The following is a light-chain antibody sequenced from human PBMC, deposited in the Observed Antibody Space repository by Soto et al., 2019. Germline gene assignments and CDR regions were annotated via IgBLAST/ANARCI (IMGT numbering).Light chain of an antibody. J-gene: IGKJ1*01. Sequence: DIQMTQSPSSVSASVGDRVTITCRASQGLSSWLAWYQQKPGKAPKTLIYAASSLQSSVPSSFSGRESVTDFNLATSSLQPKDLATYEYQQANTFPRTVGQGTIVKIK. CDR1: QGLSSW. CDR2: AAS. CDR3: QQANTFPRT. V-gene: IGKV1-12*01.